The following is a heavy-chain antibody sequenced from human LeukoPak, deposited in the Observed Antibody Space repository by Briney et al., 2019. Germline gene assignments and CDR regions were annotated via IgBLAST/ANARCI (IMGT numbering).Heavy chain of an antibody. Sequence: SETLSLTCAVYGGSFSGYYWSWIRQPPGKGLEWIGEINHSGSTNYNPSLKSRVTISVDTSKNQFSLKLKSVTAADTAVYYCARGGYYGSGNDFRFDPWGQGTLVTVSS. D-gene: IGHD3-10*01. J-gene: IGHJ5*02. CDR2: INHSGST. V-gene: IGHV4-34*01. CDR1: GGSFSGYY. CDR3: ARGGYYGSGNDFRFDP.